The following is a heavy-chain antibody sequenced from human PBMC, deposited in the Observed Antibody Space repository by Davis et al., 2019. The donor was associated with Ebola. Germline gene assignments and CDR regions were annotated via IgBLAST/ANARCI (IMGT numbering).Heavy chain of an antibody. D-gene: IGHD3-10*01. Sequence: PGGSLRLSCAASGFTFSNAWMSWVRQAPGKGLEWVAVISYDGSNKYYADSVKGRFTISRDNSKNTLYLQMNSLRAEDTAVYYCAKVMARGLIVAYYGMDVWGQGTTVIVSS. CDR2: ISYDGSNK. J-gene: IGHJ6*02. CDR3: AKVMARGLIVAYYGMDV. V-gene: IGHV3-30*18. CDR1: GFTFSNAW.